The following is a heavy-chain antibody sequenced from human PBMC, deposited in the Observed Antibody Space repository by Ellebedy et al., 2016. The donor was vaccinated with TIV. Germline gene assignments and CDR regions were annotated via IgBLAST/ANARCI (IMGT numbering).Heavy chain of an antibody. D-gene: IGHD3-10*01. CDR1: GYTFTGYY. CDR3: AIGAESDPQLFDC. V-gene: IGHV1-2*02. J-gene: IGHJ4*02. CDR2: INPNSGGT. Sequence: ASVKVSCKASGYTFTGYYMHWVRQAPGQGLEWMEWINPNSGGTNYAQKFQGRVTMTRDTSISTAYMELSRLRSDDTAVYYCAIGAESDPQLFDCWGQGTLVTVSS.